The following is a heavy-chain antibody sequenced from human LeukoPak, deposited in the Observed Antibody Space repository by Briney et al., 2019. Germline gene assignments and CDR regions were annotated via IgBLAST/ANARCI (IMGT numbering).Heavy chain of an antibody. D-gene: IGHD3-10*01. CDR2: INSDSSLM. CDR3: AKDPSDLGGSGSNNYFDC. V-gene: IGHV3-23*03. CDR1: GFTFSSYS. J-gene: IGHJ4*02. Sequence: PGGSLRLSSAASGFTFSSYSMNWVRQAPGKGLEWVPPINSDSSLMYYADSVKGRFTISRDSSRNTLYLQMNSLRAEDTAVYYCAKDPSDLGGSGSNNYFDCWGQGTLVTVSS.